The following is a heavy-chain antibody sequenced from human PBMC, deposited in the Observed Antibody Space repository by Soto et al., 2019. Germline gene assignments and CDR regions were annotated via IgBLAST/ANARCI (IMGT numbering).Heavy chain of an antibody. Sequence: EVQLVESGGGLVQPGGSLRLSCSASGFTVSSSYINWVRQAPGKGLEWVSTFYSGGKTYYADSVKGRFTISRHSSENTLYLQMNSLRSEDTAEYYCARAGQYCTTGTCYPASMGVWGEGTTVTVSS. V-gene: IGHV3-53*04. D-gene: IGHD2-15*01. J-gene: IGHJ6*04. CDR3: ARAGQYCTTGTCYPASMGV. CDR1: GFTVSSSY. CDR2: FYSGGKT.